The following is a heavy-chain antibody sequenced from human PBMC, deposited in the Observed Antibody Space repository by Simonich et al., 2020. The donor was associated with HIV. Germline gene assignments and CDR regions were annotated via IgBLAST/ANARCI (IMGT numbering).Heavy chain of an antibody. Sequence: QVQLVESGGGLVKPGGSLRLSCAASGFTLCDYYMNWIRQAPGKGLELVSFINTSCRTIYYADSVKGRFTISRDNAKNPLYLQMNRLRAEDTAIYYCATHWGVWGQGTLVTVSS. J-gene: IGHJ4*02. CDR3: ATHWGV. CDR1: GFTLCDYY. D-gene: IGHD7-27*01. CDR2: INTSCRTI. V-gene: IGHV3-11*04.